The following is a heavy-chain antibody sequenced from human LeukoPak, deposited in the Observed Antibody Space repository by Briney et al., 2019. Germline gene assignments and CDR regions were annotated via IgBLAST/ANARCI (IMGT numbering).Heavy chain of an antibody. J-gene: IGHJ6*03. CDR3: ARRGSGEYYDILTGYQQEGYYYYYMDV. CDR1: GGSISSGSYY. CDR2: IYTSGST. V-gene: IGHV4-61*02. D-gene: IGHD3-9*01. Sequence: SETLSLTCTVSGGSISSGSYYWSWIRQPAGKGLEWIGRIYTSGSTNYNPSLKSRVTISVDTSKNQFSLKLSSVTAADTAVYYCARRGSGEYYDILTGYQQEGYYYYYMDVWGKGTTVTISS.